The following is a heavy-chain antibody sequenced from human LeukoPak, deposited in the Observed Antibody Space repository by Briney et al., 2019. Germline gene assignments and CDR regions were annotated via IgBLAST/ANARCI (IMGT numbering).Heavy chain of an antibody. CDR1: GSTLSSYW. CDR2: IDGDGSTT. Sequence: GGSLRLSCAAAGSTLSSYWMHWVRQAPGKGLVWVSCIDGDGSTTRYADSVKGRFTISRDNAKNTLYLQMNSLTAEDTAVYYCASPSLGINAFDIWGQGTRVTVSS. V-gene: IGHV3-74*01. J-gene: IGHJ3*02. D-gene: IGHD7-27*01. CDR3: ASPSLGINAFDI.